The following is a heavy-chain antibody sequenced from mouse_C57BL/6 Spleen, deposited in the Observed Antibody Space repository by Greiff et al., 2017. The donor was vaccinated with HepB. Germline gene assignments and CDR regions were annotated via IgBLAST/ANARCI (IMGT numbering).Heavy chain of an antibody. D-gene: IGHD2-4*01. V-gene: IGHV1-52*01. Sequence: VKLQQPGAELVRPGSSVKLSCKASGYTFTSYWMHWVKQRPIHGLEWIGNIDPSDSETHYNQKFKDKATLTVDKSSSTAYMQLSSLTSEDSAVYYCARGGGLRRGYYAMDYWGQGTSVTVSS. CDR3: ARGGGLRRGYYAMDY. J-gene: IGHJ4*01. CDR1: GYTFTSYW. CDR2: IDPSDSET.